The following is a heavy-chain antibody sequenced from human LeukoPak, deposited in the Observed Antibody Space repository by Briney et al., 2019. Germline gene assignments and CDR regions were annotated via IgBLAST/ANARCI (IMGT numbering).Heavy chain of an antibody. Sequence: SETLSLTCTVSGYSISSGYYWGWIRQPPGKGLEWIGSIYHSGSTYYNPSLKSRVTISVDTSKNQFSLKLSSVTAADTAVYYCARHSLSGYDGKAFDIWGQGTMVTVSS. J-gene: IGHJ3*02. CDR1: GYSISSGYY. D-gene: IGHD5-12*01. V-gene: IGHV4-38-2*02. CDR3: ARHSLSGYDGKAFDI. CDR2: IYHSGST.